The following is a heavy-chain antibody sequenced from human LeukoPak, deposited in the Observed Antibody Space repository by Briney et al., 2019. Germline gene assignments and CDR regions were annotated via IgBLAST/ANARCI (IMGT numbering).Heavy chain of an antibody. CDR1: GYTFTSYD. CDR3: ARGPTIFGVVIIQGDAFDI. J-gene: IGHJ3*02. Sequence: ASVKVSCKASGYTFTSYDINWVRQATGQGLAWMGWMNPNSGNTGYAQKFQGRVTITRNTSISTAYMELSSLRSEDTAVYYCARGPTIFGVVIIQGDAFDIWGQGTMVTVSS. CDR2: MNPNSGNT. D-gene: IGHD3-3*01. V-gene: IGHV1-8*03.